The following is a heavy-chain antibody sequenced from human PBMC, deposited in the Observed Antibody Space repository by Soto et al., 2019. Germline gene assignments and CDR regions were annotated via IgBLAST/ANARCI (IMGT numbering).Heavy chain of an antibody. Sequence: PSETLSLTCTVSGGSISSGGYYWSWIRQHPGKGLEWIGYIYYSGSTYYNPSLKSRVTISVDTSKNQFSLKLSSVTAADTAVYYCAREASETSGYYWEHYYYYMDVWGKGTTVTVSS. D-gene: IGHD3-22*01. V-gene: IGHV4-31*03. CDR2: IYYSGST. J-gene: IGHJ6*03. CDR1: GGSISSGGYY. CDR3: AREASETSGYYWEHYYYYMDV.